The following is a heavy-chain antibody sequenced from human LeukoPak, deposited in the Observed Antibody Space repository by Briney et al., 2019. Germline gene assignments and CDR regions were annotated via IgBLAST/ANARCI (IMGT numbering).Heavy chain of an antibody. CDR2: ISGSGGST. J-gene: IGHJ4*02. D-gene: IGHD5-18*01. CDR1: GFTFSSYA. CDR3: AKARGGYHSYYFDY. Sequence: PGGSLRLSCAASGFTFSSYAMSWVRQAPGKGLEWVSAISGSGGSTYYADSVKGRFTISRDNSKNTLYLQMISLRAEDTAVYYCAKARGGYHSYYFDYWGQGTLVTVSS. V-gene: IGHV3-23*01.